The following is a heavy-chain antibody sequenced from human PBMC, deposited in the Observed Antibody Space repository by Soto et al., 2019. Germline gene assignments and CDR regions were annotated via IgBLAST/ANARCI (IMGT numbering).Heavy chain of an antibody. CDR2: IYPGDSDT. D-gene: IGHD5-18*01. J-gene: IGHJ3*02. CDR3: AIKKSGYSYGYFAFDI. V-gene: IGHV5-51*01. Sequence: PGESLKISCKGSGYSFTSYWIGWVRQMPGKGLEWMGIIYPGDSDTRYSPSFQGQATISADKSISTAYLQWSSLKASDTAMYYCAIKKSGYSYGYFAFDIWGQGTMVTVSS. CDR1: GYSFTSYW.